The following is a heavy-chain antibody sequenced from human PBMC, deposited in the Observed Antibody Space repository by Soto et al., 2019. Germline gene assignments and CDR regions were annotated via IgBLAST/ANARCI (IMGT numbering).Heavy chain of an antibody. CDR3: ARDERGSGYDYNYYYGMDV. J-gene: IGHJ6*02. CDR2: IYYSGST. V-gene: IGHV4-59*01. Sequence: QVQLQESGPGLVKPSETLSLTGTVSGGSISSYYWSWIRQPPGKGLEWIGYIYYSGSTNYNPSLKSLVTISVDTSKNQFSLKLSSVTAADTAVYYCARDERGSGYDYNYYYGMDVWGQGTTVTVSS. CDR1: GGSISSYY. D-gene: IGHD5-12*01.